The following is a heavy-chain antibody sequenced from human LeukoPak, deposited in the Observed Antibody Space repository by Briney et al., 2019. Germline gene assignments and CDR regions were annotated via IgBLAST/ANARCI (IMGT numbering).Heavy chain of an antibody. D-gene: IGHD4-17*01. J-gene: IGHJ5*02. CDR2: IYPGDSDT. CDR3: ARLGRMGGDYIQDWFDP. V-gene: IGHV5-51*01. CDR1: GYSFTSYW. Sequence: GESLKISCKGSGYSFTSYWIGWVRQMPGKGLEWMGIIYPGDSDTRYSPSFQGQVTISADKSISTAYLQWSSLKASDTAMYYCARLGRMGGDYIQDWFDPWGQGTLVTVSS.